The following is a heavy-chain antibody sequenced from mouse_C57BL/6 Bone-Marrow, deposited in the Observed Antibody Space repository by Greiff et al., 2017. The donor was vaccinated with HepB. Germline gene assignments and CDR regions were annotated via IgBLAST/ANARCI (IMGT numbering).Heavy chain of an antibody. V-gene: IGHV7-1*01. CDR1: GFTFSDFY. J-gene: IGHJ3*01. CDR3: ARGDDYDGTWFAY. D-gene: IGHD2-4*01. Sequence: EVKLVESGGGLVQSGRSLRLSCATSGFTFSDFYMEWVRQAPGKGLEWIAASRNKANDYTTEYSASVKGRFIVSRDTSQSILYLQMNALRAEDTAIYYCARGDDYDGTWFAYWGQGTLVTVSA. CDR2: SRNKANDYTT.